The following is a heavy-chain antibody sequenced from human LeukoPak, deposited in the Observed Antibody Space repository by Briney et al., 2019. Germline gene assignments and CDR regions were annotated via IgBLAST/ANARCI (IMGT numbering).Heavy chain of an antibody. J-gene: IGHJ4*02. CDR3: ARESKYSGYPFDY. D-gene: IGHD5-12*01. CDR2: IQYDGRNK. CDR1: GFTFSSYG. V-gene: IGHV3-30*02. Sequence: GGSLRLSCAASGFTFSSYGMHWVRQAPGKGLEWVAFIQYDGRNKYYADSVKGRFTISRDNAKNTLYLQMNSLRAEDTAVYYCARESKYSGYPFDYWGQGTLVTVSS.